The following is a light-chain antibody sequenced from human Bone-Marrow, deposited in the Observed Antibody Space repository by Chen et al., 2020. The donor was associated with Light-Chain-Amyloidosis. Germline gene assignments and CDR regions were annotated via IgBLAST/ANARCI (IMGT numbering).Light chain of an antibody. Sequence: DIQMTQSPSSLSASIGDRVTLTCRASQSISTYLNWYQQKPGKAPKLLIYAASSLQSGVPSRFSGSGSGTEFTLTISSLQPEDFATYYCQKSYITPKVTFGGGTKVEIK. J-gene: IGKJ4*01. CDR1: QSISTY. V-gene: IGKV1-39*01. CDR2: AAS. CDR3: QKSYITPKVT.